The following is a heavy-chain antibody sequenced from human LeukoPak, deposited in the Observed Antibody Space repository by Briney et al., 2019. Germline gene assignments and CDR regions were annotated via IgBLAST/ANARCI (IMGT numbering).Heavy chain of an antibody. CDR1: VFTFDDYA. D-gene: IGHD3-10*01. Sequence: PGRSLRLSCAASVFTFDDYAMHWVRQAPGTRLKWFSGISWSGGSIGYADSVKGRLTMSRDNAKTSLYMKMNSLRAEDMALYYCAKAYSPYGGSSGSYFDHWGQGTLVTVSP. V-gene: IGHV3-9*03. CDR2: ISWSGGSI. CDR3: AKAYSPYGGSSGSYFDH. J-gene: IGHJ4*02.